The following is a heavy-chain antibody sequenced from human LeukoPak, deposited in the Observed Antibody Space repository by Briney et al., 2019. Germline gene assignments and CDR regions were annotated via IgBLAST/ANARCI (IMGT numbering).Heavy chain of an antibody. V-gene: IGHV3-30*04. CDR2: ISYDGSGG. Sequence: PGGSLRLSCGASGFISNMYAIHWVRQAPGKGLEWVAVISYDGSGGKYADFVKGRFTTSRDSSKNTLSLQMNSLRVEDTAVYYCAREGQWGPHSPGNYHYMDVWGRGTTVTVSS. J-gene: IGHJ6*03. D-gene: IGHD6-19*01. CDR1: GFISNMYA. CDR3: AREGQWGPHSPGNYHYMDV.